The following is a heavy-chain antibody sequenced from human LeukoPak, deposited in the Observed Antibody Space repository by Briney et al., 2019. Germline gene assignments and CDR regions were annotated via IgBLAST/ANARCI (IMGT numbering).Heavy chain of an antibody. CDR3: ARIKGLHSSPTHYYYTDV. Sequence: SGTLSLTCTVSGGSLSNYYWTWIRQPPGKGLEWIAYMYYSGSTNYNPSLKSRVTISVDTSKNQFSLKLSSVTVADTAVYYCARIKGLHSSPTHYYYTDVWGKGTTVTVSS. J-gene: IGHJ6*03. CDR1: GGSLSNYY. D-gene: IGHD6-13*01. V-gene: IGHV4-59*01. CDR2: MYYSGST.